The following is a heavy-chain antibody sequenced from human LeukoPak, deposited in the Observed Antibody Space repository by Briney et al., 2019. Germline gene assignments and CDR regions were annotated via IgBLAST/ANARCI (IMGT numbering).Heavy chain of an antibody. CDR3: ARAAGNYDFWSGYYTGYFQH. CDR2: INPNSGGT. V-gene: IGHV1-2*02. Sequence: GASVKVSCKASGYTFTSYAMNWVRQAPGQGLEWMGWINPNSGGTNYAQKFQGRVTMTRDTSISTAYMELSRLRSDDTAVYYCARAAGNYDFWSGYYTGYFQHWGQGTLVTVSS. CDR1: GYTFTSYA. D-gene: IGHD3-3*01. J-gene: IGHJ1*01.